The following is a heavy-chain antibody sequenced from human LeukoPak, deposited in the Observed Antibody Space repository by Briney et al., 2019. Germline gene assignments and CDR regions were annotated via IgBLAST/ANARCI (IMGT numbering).Heavy chain of an antibody. V-gene: IGHV3-21*01. CDR2: ISSSSRYI. Sequence: GGSLRLSCAASGFTFSSYSMNWVRQAPGKGLEWVSSISSSSRYIYYADSVKGRFTISRDNAKNSLYLQMNSLRAEDTAVYYCASGYSSGWYGDYYYGMDVWGQGTTVTVSS. J-gene: IGHJ6*02. CDR1: GFTFSSYS. D-gene: IGHD6-19*01. CDR3: ASGYSSGWYGDYYYGMDV.